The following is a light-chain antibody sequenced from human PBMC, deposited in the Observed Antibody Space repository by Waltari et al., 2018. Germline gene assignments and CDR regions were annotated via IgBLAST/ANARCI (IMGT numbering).Light chain of an antibody. CDR1: SSDVGVYDY. V-gene: IGLV2-11*01. Sequence: QSALTQPRSVSGSPGQSITIACAGTSSDVGVYDYVSWYQQYPGKAPKLIIYDVTTRPSGVPDRFSGSKSANTASLTISGLQAEDEADYYCCSYAGSYIYVFGSGTKVTVL. CDR2: DVT. J-gene: IGLJ1*01. CDR3: CSYAGSYIYV.